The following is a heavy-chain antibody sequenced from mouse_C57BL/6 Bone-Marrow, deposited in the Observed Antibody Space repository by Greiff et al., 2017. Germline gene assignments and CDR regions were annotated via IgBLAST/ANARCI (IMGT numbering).Heavy chain of an antibody. D-gene: IGHD1-1*01. CDR2: IYPGNSDT. V-gene: IGHV1-5*01. Sequence: EVQLQQSGTVLARPGASVKMSCKTSGYTFTSYWMHWVKQRPGQGLEWIGAIYPGNSDTSYNQKFKGKATLTAVTSASTAYMELSSLTNEESAVDYCTREVYYYGSAWYVDVWGTGTTVTVSA. CDR3: TREVYYYGSAWYVDV. CDR1: GYTFTSYW. J-gene: IGHJ1*03.